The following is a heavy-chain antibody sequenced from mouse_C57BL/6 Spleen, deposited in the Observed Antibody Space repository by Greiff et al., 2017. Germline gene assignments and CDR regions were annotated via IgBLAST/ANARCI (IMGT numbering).Heavy chain of an antibody. CDR2: IDPSDSYT. Sequence: QVQLQQPGAELVKPGASVKLSCKASGYTFTSYWMQWVKQRPGQGLEWIGEIDPSDSYTNYNQKFKGKATLTVDTSSSTAYMQLSSLTSEDSAVYYCARGGTGTGAYWGKGTLVTVSA. V-gene: IGHV1-50*01. CDR3: ARGGTGTGAY. D-gene: IGHD4-1*01. CDR1: GYTFTSYW. J-gene: IGHJ3*01.